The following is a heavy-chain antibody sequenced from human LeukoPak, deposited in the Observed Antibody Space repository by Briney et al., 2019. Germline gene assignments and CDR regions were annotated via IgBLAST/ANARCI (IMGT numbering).Heavy chain of an antibody. Sequence: GGSLRLSCAASGFTFSSYSMNWVRQAPGKGLEWVSSISSSSSYIYYADSVKGRFTISRDNAKNSLYLQMTGLRAEDRAVYYCARDGGLSSSPTHDAFDIWGQGTMVTVPS. CDR1: GFTFSSYS. D-gene: IGHD6-6*01. CDR3: ARDGGLSSSPTHDAFDI. V-gene: IGHV3-21*01. J-gene: IGHJ3*02. CDR2: ISSSSSYI.